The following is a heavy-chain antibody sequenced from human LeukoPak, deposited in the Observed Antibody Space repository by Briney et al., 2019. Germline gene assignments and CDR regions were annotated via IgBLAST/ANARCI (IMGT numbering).Heavy chain of an antibody. Sequence: SETLSLTCTVSGGSISSYYWSWIRQPPGKGLEWIGYIYYSGSTNYNPSLKSRVTISVDTSKNQFSLKLSSVTAADTAMYYCARDNRFTPSSWGQGTLVTVSS. J-gene: IGHJ4*02. D-gene: IGHD2/OR15-2a*01. V-gene: IGHV4-59*01. CDR3: ARDNRFTPSS. CDR1: GGSISSYY. CDR2: IYYSGST.